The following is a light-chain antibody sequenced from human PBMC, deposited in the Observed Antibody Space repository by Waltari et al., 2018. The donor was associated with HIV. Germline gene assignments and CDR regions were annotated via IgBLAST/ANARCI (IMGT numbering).Light chain of an antibody. CDR2: DVT. CDR1: SSDVGGYKY. CDR3: CSYAGSYTLV. Sequence: QSALTQPRSVSGSPGQSVTISCTGTSSDVGGYKYVSWYQQHPAKAPKLMIYDVTERPAGVPDRFAGSKSVNTASLTIAGLEAEDEADYYCCSYAGSYTLVFGGGTKLTVL. J-gene: IGLJ3*02. V-gene: IGLV2-11*01.